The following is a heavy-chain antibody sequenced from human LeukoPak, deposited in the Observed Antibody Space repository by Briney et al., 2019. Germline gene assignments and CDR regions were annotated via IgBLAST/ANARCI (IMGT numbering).Heavy chain of an antibody. D-gene: IGHD2-21*02. CDR3: AKDLERHIVVVTASAVDY. J-gene: IGHJ4*02. Sequence: GGSLRLSCAASGFTVSSTYMNWVRQAPGRGLEWVSVIYSGGTTDYADSVKGRFTISRDNSKNTLYLQMNSLRAGDTAVYYCAKDLERHIVVVTASAVDYWGQGTLVTVSS. CDR2: IYSGGTT. CDR1: GFTVSSTY. V-gene: IGHV3-53*05.